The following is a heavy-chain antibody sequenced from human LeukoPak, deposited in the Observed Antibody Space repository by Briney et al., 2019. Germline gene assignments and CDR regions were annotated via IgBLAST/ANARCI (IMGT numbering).Heavy chain of an antibody. CDR2: ISTYNGNT. CDR1: GYTFTDYH. CDR3: ARTGYDYGDYFDY. J-gene: IGHJ4*02. D-gene: IGHD5-12*01. V-gene: IGHV1-18*01. Sequence: EASVKVSCKASGYTFTDYHINWVRQAPGQGLEYMGWISTYNGNTKYAQNLQGRVTVTTDTSTTTAYMELSSLRSEDTAVHYCARTGYDYGDYFDYWGQGTLVTVSS.